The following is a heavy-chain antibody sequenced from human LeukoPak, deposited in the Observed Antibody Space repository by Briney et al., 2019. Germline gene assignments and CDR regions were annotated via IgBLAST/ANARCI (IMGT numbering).Heavy chain of an antibody. CDR1: GFTFSSYS. CDR2: ISSGGSTV. Sequence: GGSLILSCTASGFTFSSYSMNWVRQAPGQGLEWISYISSGGSTVYYADSVKGRFTVSRDNAENALFLQMNSPRVEDTAVYYCARDMRGGFSSGGADCWGQGALVTVSS. D-gene: IGHD3-10*01. CDR3: ARDMRGGFSSGGADC. J-gene: IGHJ4*02. V-gene: IGHV3-48*01.